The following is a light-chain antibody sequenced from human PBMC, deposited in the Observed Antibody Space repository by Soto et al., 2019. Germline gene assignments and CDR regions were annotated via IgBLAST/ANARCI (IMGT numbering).Light chain of an antibody. V-gene: IGKV3-20*01. CDR1: QSFSSSY. Sequence: EIVLTQSPGTLSLSPGERATLSCRASQSFSSSYLAWYQQKPGQAPRLLIYSASSRATGIPDRFSGSGAGTDFNITISRMEPEDFAVYFCQQYGSSPGTFGQVTKVELK. CDR2: SAS. CDR3: QQYGSSPGT. J-gene: IGKJ1*01.